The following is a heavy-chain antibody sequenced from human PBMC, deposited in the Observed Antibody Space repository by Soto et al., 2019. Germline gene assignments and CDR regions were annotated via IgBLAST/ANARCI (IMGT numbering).Heavy chain of an antibody. CDR3: ARDHGIVLMVYAINSWFDP. CDR2: ISADNGNT. V-gene: IGHV1-18*01. Sequence: QVQLVQSGAEVKKPGSSVKVSCKASGYTFTSYGISWVRQAPGQGLEWMGWISADNGNTNYAQKLQGRVTMTTDTSKSTAYMELRSLRSDDTGVYYCARDHGIVLMVYAINSWFDPWGQGTVVTVSS. CDR1: GYTFTSYG. D-gene: IGHD2-8*01. J-gene: IGHJ5*02.